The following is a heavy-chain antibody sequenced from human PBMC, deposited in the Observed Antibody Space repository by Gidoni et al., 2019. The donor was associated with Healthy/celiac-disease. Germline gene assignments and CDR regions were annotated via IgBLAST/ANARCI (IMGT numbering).Heavy chain of an antibody. CDR3: AKVTSQGFAFDI. D-gene: IGHD2-2*01. CDR2: ISGSGGST. J-gene: IGHJ3*02. CDR1: VFTFSSYA. V-gene: IGHV3-23*01. Sequence: EVQLLASGGRLVQPGGSLKLSCAASVFTFSSYAMGWVRQAPGKGLEWVVSISGSGGSTYYAESVKGRFTISRDNSKNTLYLQRNSLRAEDTAVYYCAKVTSQGFAFDIWGQGTMVTVSS.